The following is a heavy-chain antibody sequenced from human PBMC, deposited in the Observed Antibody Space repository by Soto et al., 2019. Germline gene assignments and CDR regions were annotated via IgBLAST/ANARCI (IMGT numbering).Heavy chain of an antibody. J-gene: IGHJ4*02. CDR3: ARHSRYRSGWDDFDY. D-gene: IGHD6-19*01. V-gene: IGHV1-18*01. CDR2: ISAYNGNT. CDR1: GYTFTSYG. Sequence: ASVKVSCKASGYTFTSYGISWLRQAPGQGLEWMGWISAYNGNTNYAQKLQGRVTMTTDTSTSTAYMELRSLRSDDTAVYYCARHSRYRSGWDDFDYWGQGTLVTVSS.